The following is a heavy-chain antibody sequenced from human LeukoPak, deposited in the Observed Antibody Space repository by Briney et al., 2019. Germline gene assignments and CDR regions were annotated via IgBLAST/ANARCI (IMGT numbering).Heavy chain of an antibody. J-gene: IGHJ4*02. Sequence: GGSLRLSCAASGFTFSTFAMTWVRQAPGKGLEWVAFIRYDGSNKYYADSVKGRFTISRDNSKNTLYLQMNSLRAEDTAVYYCAKDLPIMVRGRGFDYWGQGTLVTVSS. CDR2: IRYDGSNK. CDR1: GFTFSTFA. V-gene: IGHV3-30*02. CDR3: AKDLPIMVRGRGFDY. D-gene: IGHD3-10*01.